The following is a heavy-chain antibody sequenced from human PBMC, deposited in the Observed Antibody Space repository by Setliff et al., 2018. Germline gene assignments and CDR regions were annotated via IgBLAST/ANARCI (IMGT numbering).Heavy chain of an antibody. CDR1: GGSISSSSYY. J-gene: IGHJ5*02. Sequence: SETLSLTCTVSGGSISSSSYYWGWIRQPPGKGLEWIGSIYYSGSTYYNPSLKSRVTISVDTSKNQFSLKLSSVTAADTAVYYCARGPRGCSSTSCYLFWFDPWGQGTLVTV. V-gene: IGHV4-39*07. D-gene: IGHD2-2*01. CDR2: IYYSGST. CDR3: ARGPRGCSSTSCYLFWFDP.